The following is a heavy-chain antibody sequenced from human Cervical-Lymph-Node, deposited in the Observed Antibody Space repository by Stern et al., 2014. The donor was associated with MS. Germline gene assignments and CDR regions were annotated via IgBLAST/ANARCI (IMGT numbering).Heavy chain of an antibody. V-gene: IGHV4-61*02. J-gene: IGHJ4*02. CDR1: GGSISSGSYY. CDR3: ARESRGDGYKN. D-gene: IGHD5-24*01. CDR2: IYTSGST. Sequence: QVQLQESGPGLVKPSQTLSLTCTVSGGSISSGSYYWSWIRQPAGKGLEWIGRIYTSGSTNYNPSLKSRVTISVDTSKNQFSLKLSSVTAADTAVYYCARESRGDGYKNWGQGTLVTVSS.